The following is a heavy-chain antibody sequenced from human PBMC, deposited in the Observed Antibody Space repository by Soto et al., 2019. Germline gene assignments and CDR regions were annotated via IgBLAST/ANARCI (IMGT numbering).Heavy chain of an antibody. V-gene: IGHV1-69*01. CDR3: ARKLGYCSGGSCLGFDL. J-gene: IGHJ2*01. D-gene: IGHD2-15*01. CDR1: GGTFSSYA. CDR2: IIPIFGTA. Sequence: QVQLVQSGAEVKKPGSSVKVSCKASGGTFSSYAISWVRQAPGQGLEWLGGIIPIFGTANYAQKFQGRVTITADESTSTAYRELSSLRSEDTAVYYCARKLGYCSGGSCLGFDLWGRGTLVTVSS.